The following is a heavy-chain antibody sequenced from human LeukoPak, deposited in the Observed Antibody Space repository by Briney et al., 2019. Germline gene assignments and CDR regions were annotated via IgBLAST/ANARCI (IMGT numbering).Heavy chain of an antibody. D-gene: IGHD3-10*01. CDR1: GFAFASFA. CDR3: AKDFLRNMVLGFDY. V-gene: IGHV3-23*01. CDR2: ITGSGGNT. Sequence: GGSLRLSCAASGFAFASFALSWVRQAPGKGLEWVSTITGSGGNTYYADSVKGRLTISRDNSKNTLYLQMNSLRAEDTAVFYCAKDFLRNMVLGFDYWGQGTLVTVSS. J-gene: IGHJ4*02.